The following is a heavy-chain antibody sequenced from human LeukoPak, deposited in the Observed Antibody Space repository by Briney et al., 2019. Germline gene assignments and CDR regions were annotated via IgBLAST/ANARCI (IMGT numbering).Heavy chain of an antibody. CDR1: GFTFSSYW. CDR2: INEDGCEK. Sequence: GGSLRLSCEASGFTFSSYWMSWVRQAPGKGLEWVANINEDGCEKYYVESVKGRFTISRDNAKNSLYLQMDSLRAEDTAVYYCARDGPHYDFWSGPAYWGQGTLVTVSS. CDR3: ARDGPHYDFWSGPAY. D-gene: IGHD3-3*01. V-gene: IGHV3-7*05. J-gene: IGHJ4*02.